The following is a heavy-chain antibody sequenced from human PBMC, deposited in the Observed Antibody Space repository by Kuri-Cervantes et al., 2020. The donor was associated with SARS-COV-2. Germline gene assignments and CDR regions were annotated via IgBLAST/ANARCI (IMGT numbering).Heavy chain of an antibody. CDR3: VKVSRGGPEYY. CDR2: ISSNGGGT. J-gene: IGHJ4*02. Sequence: GGSLRLSCSTSGFTFSNYAMHWVREAPGGGPEYVSAISSNGGGTYYADSVKGRFTISRDNSKNTLFLQMSSLRTEDTSIYYCVKVSRGGPEYYWGQGILVTVSS. V-gene: IGHV3-64D*08. D-gene: IGHD2/OR15-2a*01. CDR1: GFTFSNYA.